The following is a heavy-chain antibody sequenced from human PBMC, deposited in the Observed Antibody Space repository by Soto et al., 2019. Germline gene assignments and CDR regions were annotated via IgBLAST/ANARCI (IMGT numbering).Heavy chain of an antibody. D-gene: IGHD6-6*01. CDR2: ISAYNGNT. J-gene: IGHJ5*02. CDR1: GYTFTSYG. CDR3: ARAMSSFVFGSRNLNWFDP. Sequence: ASVKVSCKASGYTFTSYGISWVRQAPGQGLEWMGWISAYNGNTNYAQKLQGRVTMTTDTSTSTAYMELGSLRSDDPAVYYCARAMSSFVFGSRNLNWFDPWGQGTLVTVSS. V-gene: IGHV1-18*01.